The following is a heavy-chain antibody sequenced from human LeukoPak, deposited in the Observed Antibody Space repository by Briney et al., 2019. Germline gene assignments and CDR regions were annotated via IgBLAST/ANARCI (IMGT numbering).Heavy chain of an antibody. CDR2: IIPIFGTA. CDR3: ARQRIKLRYFDWLSAPFDY. D-gene: IGHD3-9*01. J-gene: IGHJ4*02. V-gene: IGHV1-69*05. CDR1: GGTLRRYA. Sequence: GASVNVSCKACGGTLRRYAISWVRQAPGQGLEWVGGIIPIFGTANYAQKLQGRVTITTDESTSTAYMELSSLRSEDTAVYYCARQRIKLRYFDWLSAPFDYWGQGTLVTVSS.